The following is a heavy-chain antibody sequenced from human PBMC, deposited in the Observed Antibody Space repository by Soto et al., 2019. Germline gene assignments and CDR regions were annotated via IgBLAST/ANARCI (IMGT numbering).Heavy chain of an antibody. CDR1: GFTFSSYW. CDR3: ARVTTTVTAGEAFDI. Sequence: GGSLRLSCAASGFTFSSYWMSWVRQAPGKGLEWVANIKQDGSEKYYVDSVKGRFTISRDNAKNSLYLQMNSLGAEDTAVYYCARVTTTVTAGEAFDIWGQGTMVTVSS. D-gene: IGHD4-17*01. V-gene: IGHV3-7*01. CDR2: IKQDGSEK. J-gene: IGHJ3*02.